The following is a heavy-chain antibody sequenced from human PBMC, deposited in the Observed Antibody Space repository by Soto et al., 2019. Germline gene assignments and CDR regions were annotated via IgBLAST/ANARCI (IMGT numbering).Heavy chain of an antibody. CDR2: IIPIFGTA. Sequence: GASVKVSCKASGGTFSSYAISWVRQAPGQGLEWMGGIIPIFGTANYAQKFQGRVTITADESTSTAYMELSSLRSEDTAVYYCARVTKYYDILTNYYYYGMDVWGQGTTVTVSS. J-gene: IGHJ6*02. CDR1: GGTFSSYA. D-gene: IGHD3-9*01. CDR3: ARVTKYYDILTNYYYYGMDV. V-gene: IGHV1-69*13.